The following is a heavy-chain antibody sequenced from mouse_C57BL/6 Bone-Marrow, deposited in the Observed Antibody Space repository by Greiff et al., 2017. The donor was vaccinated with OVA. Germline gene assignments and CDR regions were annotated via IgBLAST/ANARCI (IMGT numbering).Heavy chain of an antibody. V-gene: IGHV1-55*01. D-gene: IGHD1-1*01. CDR3: ARSLPYYYGSSNY. CDR1: GYTFTSYW. Sequence: QVQLQQPGAELVKPGASVKMSCKASGYTFTSYWITWVKQRPGQGLEWIGVIYPGSGSTNYNEKFKSKATLTVDTSSSTAYMQLSSLTSEDSAVYYGARSLPYYYGSSNYWGQGTTLTVSS. J-gene: IGHJ2*01. CDR2: IYPGSGST.